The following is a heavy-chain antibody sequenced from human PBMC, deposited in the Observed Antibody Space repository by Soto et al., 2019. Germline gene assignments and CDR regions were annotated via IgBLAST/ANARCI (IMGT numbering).Heavy chain of an antibody. Sequence: QPGGSLRLSCTASGFTFGDYAMSWFRQAPGKGLEWVGFIRSKAYGGTTEYAASVKGRFTISRDDSKSIAYLQMNSLKTEDTAVYYCTIDCSSTSCDIYYYGMDVWGQGTTVTVSS. CDR3: TIDCSSTSCDIYYYGMDV. CDR2: IRSKAYGGTT. CDR1: GFTFGDYA. V-gene: IGHV3-49*03. J-gene: IGHJ6*02. D-gene: IGHD2-2*01.